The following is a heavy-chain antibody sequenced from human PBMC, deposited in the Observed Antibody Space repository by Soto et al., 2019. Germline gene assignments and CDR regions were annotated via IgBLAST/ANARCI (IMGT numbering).Heavy chain of an antibody. J-gene: IGHJ4*02. D-gene: IGHD3-22*01. Sequence: GASVKVSCKASGYTFTSYGLRWVRQAPGQGLEWMGWISAYNGNTNYAQKLQGRVTMTTDTSTSTAYMELRSLRSDDTAVYYCGEGSSGLSDYWGQGTLVTVSS. CDR1: GYTFTSYG. V-gene: IGHV1-18*01. CDR3: GEGSSGLSDY. CDR2: ISAYNGNT.